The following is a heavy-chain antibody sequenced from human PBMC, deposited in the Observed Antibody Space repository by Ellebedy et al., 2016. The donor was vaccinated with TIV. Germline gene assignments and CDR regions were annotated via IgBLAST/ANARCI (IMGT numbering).Heavy chain of an antibody. Sequence: SGPTLVKPTETLTLTCTVSGFSLNNLIMGVSWIRQPPGKALEWLAHSSSTDKESYSTSLKSRLSISKDASKGQVVLTMTNMTPVDTATYYCARTLLYCGGDCSFYFDHWGQGSLVTVSS. D-gene: IGHD2-21*02. CDR3: ARTLLYCGGDCSFYFDH. CDR1: GFSLNNLIMG. CDR2: SSSTDKE. V-gene: IGHV2-26*01. J-gene: IGHJ4*02.